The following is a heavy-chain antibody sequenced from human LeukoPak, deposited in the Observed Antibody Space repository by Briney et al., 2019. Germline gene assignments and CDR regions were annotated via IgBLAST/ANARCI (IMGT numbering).Heavy chain of an antibody. CDR3: ANETAYYCVSSGYRGHYFDY. Sequence: SSVTVSCKASRGTFSSYAISWVRQAPGQGLEWMGRIIPILGIANYAQKFQGRVTITPDQSTSTAYMEPSTLICEDTAVYYCANETAYYCVSSGYRGHYFDYWGQGTLVTVSS. J-gene: IGHJ4*02. CDR2: IIPILGIA. V-gene: IGHV1-69*04. D-gene: IGHD3-22*01. CDR1: RGTFSSYA.